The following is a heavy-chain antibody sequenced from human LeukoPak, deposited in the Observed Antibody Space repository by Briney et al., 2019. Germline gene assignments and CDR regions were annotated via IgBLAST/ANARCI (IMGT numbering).Heavy chain of an antibody. V-gene: IGHV1-69*02. Sequence: ASVKVSCKVSGGTFSSYTISWVRQAPGQGLEWMGRIIPILGIANYAQKFQGRVTITADKSTSTAYMELSSLRSEDTAVYYCAGGGNCSSTSCYRYWGQGTLVTVSS. J-gene: IGHJ4*02. CDR3: AGGGNCSSTSCYRY. D-gene: IGHD2-2*01. CDR2: IIPILGIA. CDR1: GGTFSSYT.